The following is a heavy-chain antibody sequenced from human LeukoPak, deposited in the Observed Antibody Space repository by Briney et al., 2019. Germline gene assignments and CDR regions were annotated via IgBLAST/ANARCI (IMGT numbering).Heavy chain of an antibody. CDR1: GGTFTSYA. J-gene: IGHJ4*02. CDR2: IIPILGIA. D-gene: IGHD6-13*01. Sequence: SVKVSCKASGGTFTSYAISWVRQAPGQGLEWMGRIIPILGIANYAQKFQGRVTITADKSTSTAYMELSSLRSEDTAVYYCARDLSAAAGTPIWGQGTLVTVSS. CDR3: ARDLSAAAGTPI. V-gene: IGHV1-69*04.